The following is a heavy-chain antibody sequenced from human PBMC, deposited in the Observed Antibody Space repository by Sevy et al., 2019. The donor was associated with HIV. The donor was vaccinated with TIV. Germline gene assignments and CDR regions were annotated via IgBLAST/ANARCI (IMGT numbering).Heavy chain of an antibody. Sequence: GGSLRLSCAASGFTFSSYSMNWVRQAPGKGLEWVSSISSSSSTIYYADSVKGRFTISRDNAKNSLYLQMNSLRAEDTAVYYCARDRDSGSYYWDYYYYYGMDVWGQGTTVTVSS. CDR1: GFTFSSYS. CDR2: ISSSSSTI. J-gene: IGHJ6*02. CDR3: ARDRDSGSYYWDYYYYYGMDV. V-gene: IGHV3-48*01. D-gene: IGHD1-26*01.